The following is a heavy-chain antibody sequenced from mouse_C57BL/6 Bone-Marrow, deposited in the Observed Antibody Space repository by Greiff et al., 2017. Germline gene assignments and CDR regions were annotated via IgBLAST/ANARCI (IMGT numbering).Heavy chain of an antibody. V-gene: IGHV1-15*01. Sequence: QVQLQQSGAELVRPGASVTLSCKASGYTFTDYEMHWVKQTPVHGLEWIGAIDPETGGTAYNQKFKGKAILTADKSSSTAYMELRSLTSEDSAVYYCTRLGYYGRNNWFAYWGQGTLVTVSA. CDR3: TRLGYYGRNNWFAY. D-gene: IGHD1-1*01. CDR1: GYTFTDYE. CDR2: IDPETGGT. J-gene: IGHJ3*01.